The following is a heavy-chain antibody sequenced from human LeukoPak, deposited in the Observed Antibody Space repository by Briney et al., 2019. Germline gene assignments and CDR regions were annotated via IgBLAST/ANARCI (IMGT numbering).Heavy chain of an antibody. CDR2: VYTSGST. CDR3: ARVTSTKDPWAYYYYYHYMDV. J-gene: IGHJ6*03. CDR1: GGSISSYY. Sequence: PSETLSLTCTVSGGSISSYYWSWIRQPAGKGLEWIGRVYTSGSTNYNPSLKSRVTMSLDTSKNQFSLELSSVTAADTAVYYCARVTSTKDPWAYYYYYHYMDVWGKGTTVTVSS. V-gene: IGHV4-4*07. D-gene: IGHD2-2*01.